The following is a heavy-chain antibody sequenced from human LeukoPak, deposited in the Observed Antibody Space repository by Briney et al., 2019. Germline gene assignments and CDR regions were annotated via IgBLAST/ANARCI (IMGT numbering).Heavy chain of an antibody. CDR2: ISWNSGSI. D-gene: IGHD3-9*01. J-gene: IGHJ4*02. CDR1: GFTFDDYA. Sequence: GGSLRLSCAASGFTFDDYAMHWVRQAPGKGLEWVSGISWNSGSIGYADSVKGRFTISRDNAKNSLYLQMNSLRAEDTALYYCEKDAAYEILTGYPDYWGQGTLVTVSS. V-gene: IGHV3-9*01. CDR3: EKDAAYEILTGYPDY.